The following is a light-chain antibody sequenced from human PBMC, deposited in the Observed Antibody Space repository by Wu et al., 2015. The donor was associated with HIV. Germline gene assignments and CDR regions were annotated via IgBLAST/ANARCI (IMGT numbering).Light chain of an antibody. CDR1: QSVSSN. Sequence: EIVMTQSPATLPVSPGERVTLSCRASQSVSSNLAWYQQKPGQGPRLLIYGASTRATGIPARFSGSGSGTEFTLTISSLQSEDFALYYCQQYNNWPRTFGQGTKVEIK. J-gene: IGKJ1*01. V-gene: IGKV3-15*01. CDR3: QQYNNWPRT. CDR2: GAS.